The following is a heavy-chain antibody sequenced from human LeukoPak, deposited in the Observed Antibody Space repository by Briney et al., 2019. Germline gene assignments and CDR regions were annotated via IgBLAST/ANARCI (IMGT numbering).Heavy chain of an antibody. CDR2: IKSDGSST. V-gene: IGHV3-74*01. D-gene: IGHD3-3*01. Sequence: PGGSLRLSCAASGLTISNYWMNWVRQAPGKGLVWVSRIKSDGSSTSYADSVKGRFTIARDNAKNTLYLQMNSLRAEDTAVYYCVREGFGSGYHWGQGTLVTVPS. CDR3: VREGFGSGYH. CDR1: GLTISNYW. J-gene: IGHJ5*02.